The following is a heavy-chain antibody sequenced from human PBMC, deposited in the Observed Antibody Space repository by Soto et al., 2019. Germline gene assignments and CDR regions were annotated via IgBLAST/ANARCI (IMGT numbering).Heavy chain of an antibody. CDR2: VAANVTNR. D-gene: IGHD4-17*01. V-gene: IGHV3-23*01. CDR1: GITFTTYA. J-gene: IGHJ6*02. CDR3: AGDYLRLNSLNGNFYSFGMDV. Sequence: LRLSCAASGITFTTYAMSLVRQAPVKGLEWVSTVAANVTNRHYADFVKGRFTISRDNSKNTVSLQMNSLRVEDTAIYYCAGDYLRLNSLNGNFYSFGMDVWGQGTAVTVSS.